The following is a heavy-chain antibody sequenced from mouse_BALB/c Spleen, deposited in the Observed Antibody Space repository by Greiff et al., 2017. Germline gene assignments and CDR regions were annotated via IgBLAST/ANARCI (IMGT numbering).Heavy chain of an antibody. CDR1: GFSLSTSGMS. D-gene: IGHD1-1*01. J-gene: IGHJ1*01. V-gene: IGHV8-8*01. CDR2: IWWNDDK. Sequence: QVTLKESGPGILQPSQTLSLTCSFSGFSLSTSGMSVGWIRQPSGKGLEWLAHIWWNDDKYYNPALKSRLTISKDTSNNQVFLKIASVVTADTATYYCARMVVVGRYFDVWGAGTTVTVSS. CDR3: ARMVVVGRYFDV.